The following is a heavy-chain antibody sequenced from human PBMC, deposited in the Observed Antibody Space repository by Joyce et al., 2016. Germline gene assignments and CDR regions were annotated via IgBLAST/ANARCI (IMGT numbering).Heavy chain of an antibody. J-gene: IGHJ4*02. CDR3: AKGGPIAECDH. V-gene: IGHV3-30-3*01. CDR2: ISNDGSNK. Sequence: QVQLVESGGGVVQPGRSLRLSCAASGFSFSSFVMHWGRQAPGKGLEWVAVISNDGSNKYYADSVRGRFTISRDSSANTVDLTMNNLRVEDTAVYYCAKGGPIAECDHWGQGILVTVSS. CDR1: GFSFSSFV. D-gene: IGHD6-13*01.